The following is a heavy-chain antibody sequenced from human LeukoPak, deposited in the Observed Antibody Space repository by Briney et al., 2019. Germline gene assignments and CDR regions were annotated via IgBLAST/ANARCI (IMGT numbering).Heavy chain of an antibody. V-gene: IGHV1-2*02. D-gene: IGHD2-15*01. J-gene: IGHJ3*02. Sequence: ASVKVSCKASGYTFTGYYMHWVRQAPGQGLEWMGWINPNSGGTNYAQKFQGRVTMTRDTSISTAYMELSRLRSDDTAVYYCARGPPVEGYRSGGSCKDAFDIWGQGTMATVSS. CDR3: ARGPPVEGYRSGGSCKDAFDI. CDR2: INPNSGGT. CDR1: GYTFTGYY.